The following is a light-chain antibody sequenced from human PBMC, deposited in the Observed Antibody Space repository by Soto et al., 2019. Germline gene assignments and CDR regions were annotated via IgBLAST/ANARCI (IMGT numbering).Light chain of an antibody. Sequence: DILLTQSPDSLAVSLGERATINCTSSKSILNSSNNKDFLAWYQQKPGQPPKLLIHWASSREFGVPDRFSGSGSGTDFTLTISRLQAEDLAVYFCQQYFSFPYTFGQGTKLEIK. V-gene: IGKV4-1*01. CDR1: KSILNSSNNKDF. CDR2: WAS. J-gene: IGKJ2*01. CDR3: QQYFSFPYT.